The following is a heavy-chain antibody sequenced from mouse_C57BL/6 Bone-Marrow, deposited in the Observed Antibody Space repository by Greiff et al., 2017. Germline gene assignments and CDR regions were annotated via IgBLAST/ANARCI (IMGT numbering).Heavy chain of an antibody. Sequence: QVQLKQPGAELVKPGASVKMSCKASGYTFTSYWITWVKQRPGQGLEWIGDIYPGSGSTNYNEKFKSKATLTVATSSSTAYMQLSSLTSEDSAVYYCARPYISNYWYFDVWGTGTTVTVSS. CDR2: IYPGSGST. J-gene: IGHJ1*03. CDR3: ARPYISNYWYFDV. V-gene: IGHV1-55*01. CDR1: GYTFTSYW. D-gene: IGHD2-5*01.